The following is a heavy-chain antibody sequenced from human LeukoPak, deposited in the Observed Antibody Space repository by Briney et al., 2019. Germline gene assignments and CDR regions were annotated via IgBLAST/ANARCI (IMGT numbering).Heavy chain of an antibody. Sequence: ASVKVSCKASGGTFSSYAISWVRQAPGQGLEWMGGIIPTFGTANYAQKFQGRVTITADESTSTAYMELSSLRSEDTAVYYCARGVLLFGCSSTSCYAPRGYYYMDVWGKGTTVTVSS. CDR1: GGTFSSYA. CDR3: ARGVLLFGCSSTSCYAPRGYYYMDV. V-gene: IGHV1-69*13. CDR2: IIPTFGTA. D-gene: IGHD2-2*01. J-gene: IGHJ6*03.